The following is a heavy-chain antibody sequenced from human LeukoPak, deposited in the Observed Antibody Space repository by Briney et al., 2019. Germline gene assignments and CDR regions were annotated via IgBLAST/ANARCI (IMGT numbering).Heavy chain of an antibody. J-gene: IGHJ4*02. CDR2: ISGSGGST. Sequence: GGSLRLSCAASGFTFSSYAMSWVRQAPGKGLEWVSAISGSGGSTYYADSVKGRFTISRDNSKNTLYLQMNGLRAEDTAVYYCAIRRDYYDSSGYPVYFDYWGQGTLVTVSS. D-gene: IGHD3-22*01. CDR1: GFTFSSYA. CDR3: AIRRDYYDSSGYPVYFDY. V-gene: IGHV3-23*01.